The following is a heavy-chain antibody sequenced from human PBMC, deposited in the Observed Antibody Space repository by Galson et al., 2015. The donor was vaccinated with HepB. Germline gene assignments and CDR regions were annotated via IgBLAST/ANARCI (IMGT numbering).Heavy chain of an antibody. CDR3: ARDRVAAAGYTRYFDY. CDR1: GFTVSSNY. V-gene: IGHV3-66*01. Sequence: SLRLSCAASGFTVSSNYMSWVRQAPGKGLEWVSVIYSGGSTYYADSVKGRFTISRDNSKNTLYLQMNSLRAEDTAVYYCARDRVAAAGYTRYFDYWGQGTLVTVSS. J-gene: IGHJ4*02. CDR2: IYSGGST. D-gene: IGHD6-13*01.